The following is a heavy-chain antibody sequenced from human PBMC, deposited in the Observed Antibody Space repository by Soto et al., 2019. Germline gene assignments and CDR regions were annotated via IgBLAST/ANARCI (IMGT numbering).Heavy chain of an antibody. CDR1: GFSFSDSW. V-gene: IGHV3-7*01. Sequence: GGSLRLSCAASGFSFSDSWMDWVRQAPGKGPEWVANIKEDVSEKNYVDSVKGRFTISRDNAKNSLYLQMNSLRAEDTAVYYCASLGGHRWGQGTKVTAP. J-gene: IGHJ6*02. CDR3: ASLGGHR. D-gene: IGHD3-16*01. CDR2: IKEDVSEK.